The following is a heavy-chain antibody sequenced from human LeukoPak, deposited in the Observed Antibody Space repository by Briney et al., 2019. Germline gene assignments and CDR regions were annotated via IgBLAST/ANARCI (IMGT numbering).Heavy chain of an antibody. J-gene: IGHJ4*02. Sequence: GESLKISCKGSGYSFTNYWISWVRQMPGKGLERMGIIYPGDSDTTYSPSFQGQVTISADKSINTAYLQWSSLKASDTAIYYCARRGPSYGDYGVYYFDYWGQGTLVTVSS. D-gene: IGHD4-17*01. CDR1: GYSFTNYW. CDR3: ARRGPSYGDYGVYYFDY. V-gene: IGHV5-51*01. CDR2: IYPGDSDT.